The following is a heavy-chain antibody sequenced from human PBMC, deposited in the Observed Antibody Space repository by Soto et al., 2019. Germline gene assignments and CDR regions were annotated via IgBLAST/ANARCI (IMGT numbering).Heavy chain of an antibody. CDR3: AKVIAVAGGLDYYGMDV. Sequence: QVQLVESGGGVVQPGRSLRLSCAASGFTFSSYGMHWVRQAPGKGLEWVAVISYDGSNKYYADSVKGRFTISRDNSKNTLYLQMNSLRAEDTAVYYCAKVIAVAGGLDYYGMDVWGQGTTVTVSS. D-gene: IGHD6-19*01. J-gene: IGHJ6*02. CDR1: GFTFSSYG. CDR2: ISYDGSNK. V-gene: IGHV3-30*18.